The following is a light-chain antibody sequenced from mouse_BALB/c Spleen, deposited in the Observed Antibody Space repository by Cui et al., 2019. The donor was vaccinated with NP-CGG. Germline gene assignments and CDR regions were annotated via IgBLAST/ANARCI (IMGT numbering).Light chain of an antibody. CDR3: ALWYSNNWV. V-gene: IGLV1*01. CDR2: GTN. CDR1: TGAVTTSNY. Sequence: QAVVTQESALTTSPGETVTLTCRSSTGAVTTSNYANWVQEQPDHLFTGLIGGTNNRAQGVPARFSGSLIGDKAALTITGAQTEDEAIYFCALWYSNNWVFGGGSKLTVL. J-gene: IGLJ1*01.